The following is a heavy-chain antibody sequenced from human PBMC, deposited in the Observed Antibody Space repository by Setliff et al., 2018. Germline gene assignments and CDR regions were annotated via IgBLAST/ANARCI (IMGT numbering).Heavy chain of an antibody. J-gene: IGHJ4*02. V-gene: IGHV3-23*01. CDR2: ITYNSDRT. CDR3: LTTVPVEPYLDY. CDR1: GFTFSSHS. Sequence: GGSLRLSCAGSGFTFSSHSMNWVRQAPGKGLEWVSTITYNSDRTYYADADSVKGRFTISRDNSKNTLYLQMNSLKIEDTAIYYCLTTVPVEPYLDYWGQGTLVTVSS. D-gene: IGHD4-17*01.